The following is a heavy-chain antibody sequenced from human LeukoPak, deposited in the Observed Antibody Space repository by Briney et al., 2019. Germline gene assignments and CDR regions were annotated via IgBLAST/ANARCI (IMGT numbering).Heavy chain of an antibody. CDR1: GYTFTSYG. V-gene: IGHV1-18*01. J-gene: IGHJ4*02. Sequence: DSVKVSCKASGYTFTSYGISWVRQAPGQGLEWMGWISAYNGNTNYAQKLQGRVTMTTDTSTSTAYMEPRSLRSDDTAVYYCARGLRVYDCFDYWGQGTLVTVSS. CDR2: ISAYNGNT. D-gene: IGHD5/OR15-5a*01. CDR3: ARGLRVYDCFDY.